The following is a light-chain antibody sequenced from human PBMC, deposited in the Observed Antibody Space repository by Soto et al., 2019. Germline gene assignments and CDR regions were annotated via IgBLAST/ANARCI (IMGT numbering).Light chain of an antibody. V-gene: IGLV2-14*01. CDR1: SSDIGTYNS. J-gene: IGLJ3*02. CDR3: CSYTSTYTLV. Sequence: QSVLTQPAFVSGSPGQSITISCTGTSSDIGTYNSVSWYQHHPGKAPKLLIFEVIDRPSGVSDRFSGSKSGNTASLTISGLQPEDEADYYCCSYTSTYTLVFGGGTKLTVL. CDR2: EVI.